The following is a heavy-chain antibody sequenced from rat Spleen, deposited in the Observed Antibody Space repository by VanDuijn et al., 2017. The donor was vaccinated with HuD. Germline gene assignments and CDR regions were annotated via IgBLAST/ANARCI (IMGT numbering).Heavy chain of an antibody. J-gene: IGHJ3*01. CDR3: TRHEPNWFVY. CDR2: ISYYGTTA. Sequence: VQLVESGGGLVQPGRSLKLSCAASGFIFSDHYVAWVRQAPTKGLEWVATISYYGTTAHYRDSVKGRFTISRDIAKSTLYLQMDSLRSEDTATYYCTRHEPNWFVYWGQGTLVTVSS. V-gene: IGHV5-29*01. CDR1: GFIFSDHY.